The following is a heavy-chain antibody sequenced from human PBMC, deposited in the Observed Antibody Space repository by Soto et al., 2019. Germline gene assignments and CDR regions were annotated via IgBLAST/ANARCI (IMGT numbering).Heavy chain of an antibody. J-gene: IGHJ6*02. CDR3: ARDRYTIFGVVLGGMDV. CDR2: IYSGGST. CDR1: GFTVSSNY. Sequence: EVQLVESGGGLIQPGGSLRLSCAASGFTVSSNYMSWVRQAPGKGLEWVSVIYSGGSTYYADSVKGRFTISRDNSKNTLYLQMNSLRAEDTAVYYCARDRYTIFGVVLGGMDVWGQGTTVTVSS. V-gene: IGHV3-53*01. D-gene: IGHD3-3*01.